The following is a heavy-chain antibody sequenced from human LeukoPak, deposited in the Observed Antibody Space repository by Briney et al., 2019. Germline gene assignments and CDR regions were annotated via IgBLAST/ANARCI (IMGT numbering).Heavy chain of an antibody. J-gene: IGHJ4*02. D-gene: IGHD6-6*01. CDR1: GFTFSSYS. V-gene: IGHV3-21*01. Sequence: GGSLRLSCAASGFTFSSYSMNWVRQAPGKGLEWVSSISSSSSYIYYADSVKGRFTTSRDNAKNSLYLQMNSLRAEDTAVYYCARDGARQGAYFDYWGQGTLVTVSS. CDR3: ARDGARQGAYFDY. CDR2: ISSSSSYI.